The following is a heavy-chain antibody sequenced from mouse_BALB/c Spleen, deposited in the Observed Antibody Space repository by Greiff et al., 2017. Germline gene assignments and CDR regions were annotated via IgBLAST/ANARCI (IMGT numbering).Heavy chain of an antibody. V-gene: IGHV5-6-3*01. D-gene: IGHD2-4*01. CDR3: ARDGDYDDAMDY. Sequence: EVKLVESGGGLVKPGGSLKLSCAASGFTFSSYGMSWVRQTPDKRLELVATINSNGGSTYYPDSVKGRFTISRDNAKNTLYLQMSSLKSEDTAMYYCARDGDYDDAMDYWGQGTSVTVSS. J-gene: IGHJ4*01. CDR2: INSNGGST. CDR1: GFTFSSYG.